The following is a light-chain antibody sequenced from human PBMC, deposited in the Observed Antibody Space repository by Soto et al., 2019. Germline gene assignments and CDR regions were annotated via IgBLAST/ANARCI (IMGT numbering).Light chain of an antibody. CDR1: SSNIGAGYD. Sequence: QSVLTQPPSVSGVPGQRVTISCTGSSSNIGAGYDVHWYQQLPGTAPKLLIYGNSNRPSGVPDRFSGSKSGTSASLAITGLQAEDEADYYCQSYDSSLSGWVFGGGTKVTV. J-gene: IGLJ3*02. CDR3: QSYDSSLSGWV. V-gene: IGLV1-40*01. CDR2: GNS.